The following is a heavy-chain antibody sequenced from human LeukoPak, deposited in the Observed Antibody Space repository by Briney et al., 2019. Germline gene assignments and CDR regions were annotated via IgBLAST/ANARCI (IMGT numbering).Heavy chain of an antibody. CDR1: GYTFTGYY. V-gene: IGHV1-2*02. CDR2: INPNSGGT. Sequence: GASVKVSCKASGYTFTGYYMHWVRQAPGQELEWMGWINPNSGGTNYAQKFQGRVTMTRDTSISTAYMELSRLRSDDTAVYYCARGAYYYYYYMDVWGKGTTVTVSS. CDR3: ARGAYYYYYYMDV. J-gene: IGHJ6*03.